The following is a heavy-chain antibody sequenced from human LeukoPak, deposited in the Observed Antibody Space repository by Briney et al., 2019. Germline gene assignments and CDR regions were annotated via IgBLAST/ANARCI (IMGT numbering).Heavy chain of an antibody. Sequence: GSLRLFCGASVHTFSSYSMIWVRDARAKGREAGSAISGSGGSTYYADSVKGRFTISRDNSKNTLYLQMNRLRAEDTAVYYCAKVLRYFDWLHRFDYWGQGTLVTVSS. CDR3: AKVLRYFDWLHRFDY. D-gene: IGHD3-9*01. J-gene: IGHJ4*02. V-gene: IGHV3-23*01. CDR2: ISGSGGST. CDR1: VHTFSSYS.